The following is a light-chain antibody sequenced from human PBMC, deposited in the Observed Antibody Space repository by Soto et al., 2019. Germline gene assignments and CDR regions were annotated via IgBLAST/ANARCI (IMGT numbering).Light chain of an antibody. CDR3: GTWDISLSGVV. Sequence: QSVLTQPPSVSAAPGQKVTISCSGSSSNIGNNYVSWYQQLPGTAPKLLIYDNNKRPSGVPDRFSGSKSGTSATLGITGLQTGDEADYYCGTWDISLSGVVFAGGTTLTVL. CDR2: DNN. V-gene: IGLV1-51*01. CDR1: SSNIGNNY. J-gene: IGLJ2*01.